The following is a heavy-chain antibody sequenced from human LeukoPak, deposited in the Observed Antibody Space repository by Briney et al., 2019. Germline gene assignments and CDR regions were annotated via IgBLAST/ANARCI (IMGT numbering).Heavy chain of an antibody. Sequence: GGSLRLSCAASGFTFSSYSMNWVRQAPGKGLEWVSSISSSSSYIYCADSVKGRFTISRDNAKNSLYLQMNSLRAEDTAVYYCARDLQFMVRGVNQIDYWGQGTLVTVSS. D-gene: IGHD3-10*01. CDR1: GFTFSSYS. J-gene: IGHJ4*02. CDR2: ISSSSSYI. CDR3: ARDLQFMVRGVNQIDY. V-gene: IGHV3-21*01.